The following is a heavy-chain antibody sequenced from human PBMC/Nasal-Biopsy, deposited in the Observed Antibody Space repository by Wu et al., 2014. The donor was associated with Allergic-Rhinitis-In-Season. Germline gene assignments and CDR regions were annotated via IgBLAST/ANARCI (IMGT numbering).Heavy chain of an antibody. CDR3: AKDDWGPAY. V-gene: IGHV3-74*01. D-gene: IGHD3-9*01. CDR2: INTDGSST. CDR1: GFTFSNYW. Sequence: LRLSCAASGFTFSNYWMHLVRQAPGRGLVWVSRINTDGSSTDYADSVKGRFTISRDNAKNSLYLQMNSLRVEDTAVYYCAKDDWGPAYWGHGTLVTVSS. J-gene: IGHJ4*01.